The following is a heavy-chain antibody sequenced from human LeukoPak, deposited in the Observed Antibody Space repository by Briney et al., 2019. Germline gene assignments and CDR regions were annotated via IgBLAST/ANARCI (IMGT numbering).Heavy chain of an antibody. CDR1: GGSISSSYW. V-gene: IGHV4-4*02. D-gene: IGHD6-13*01. Sequence: SQTLSLTCAVSGGSISSSYWWSWVRQPPGRGLEWIGEIYHSGTTNYNPSLKSRVTISVDKSKNQFSLKLSSVTAADTAVYYCARDGPAGTYTYYYYMDVWGKGTTVTVSS. CDR3: ARDGPAGTYTYYYYMDV. J-gene: IGHJ6*03. CDR2: IYHSGTT.